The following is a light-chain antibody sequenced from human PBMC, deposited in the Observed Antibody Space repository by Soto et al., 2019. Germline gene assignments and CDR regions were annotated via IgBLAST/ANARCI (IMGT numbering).Light chain of an antibody. CDR3: QQYDISPRT. V-gene: IGKV3-20*01. CDR1: QSLNSFY. Sequence: EIVLTQSPGTLSLSPGERATLSCRANQSLNSFYLAWYQQKPGQAPRLLIYGSSNSATGIPDRFSGSGSGTHFTLTISSLDPEDFTVYYCQQYDISPRTFGQGTKVEVK. CDR2: GSS. J-gene: IGKJ1*01.